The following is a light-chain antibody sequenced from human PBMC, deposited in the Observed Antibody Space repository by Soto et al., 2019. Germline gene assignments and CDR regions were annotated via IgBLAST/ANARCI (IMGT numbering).Light chain of an antibody. Sequence: DIVMTQSPLSLPVTPGEPASISCRSSQSLLHGTGYNYLDWYLQKPGQSPQLLIQLGPMRTSGVPDRFSGSGSGTDFTLTISRVEAEDVGFYYCMQVQQTPVTYGPGTKVDI. V-gene: IGKV2-28*01. CDR3: MQVQQTPVT. CDR1: QSLLHGTGYNY. CDR2: LGP. J-gene: IGKJ3*01.